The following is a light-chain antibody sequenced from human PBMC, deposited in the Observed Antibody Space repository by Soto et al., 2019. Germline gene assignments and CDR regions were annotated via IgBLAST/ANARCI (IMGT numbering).Light chain of an antibody. Sequence: DIQLTQSPSFLSPSIGESVTITSRASQVISTSLAWYQVTKGKAPKILIYAASTLESGVPSRFRATLSGTECSLPLTRLQTEDFATYYCQQLFDYPITFGQGTRLEIK. CDR3: QQLFDYPIT. CDR1: QVISTS. CDR2: AAS. V-gene: IGKV1-9*01. J-gene: IGKJ5*01.